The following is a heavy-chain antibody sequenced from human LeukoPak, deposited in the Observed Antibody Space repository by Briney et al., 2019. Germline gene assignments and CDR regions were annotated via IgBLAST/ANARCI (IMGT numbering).Heavy chain of an antibody. V-gene: IGHV1-69*13. D-gene: IGHD3-22*01. CDR3: ARDADYYDSSRGAFDI. J-gene: IGHJ3*02. Sequence: ASVKVSCTASGGTFSSYAISWVRQDPGQGLEWMGGIIPIFGTANYAQKFQGRVTITADESTSTAYMELSSLRSEDTAVYYCARDADYYDSSRGAFDIWGQGTMVTVSS. CDR2: IIPIFGTA. CDR1: GGTFSSYA.